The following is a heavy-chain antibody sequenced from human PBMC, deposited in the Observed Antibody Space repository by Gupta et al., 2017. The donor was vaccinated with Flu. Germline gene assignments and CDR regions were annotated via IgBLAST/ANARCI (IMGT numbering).Heavy chain of an antibody. V-gene: IGHV3-7*01. J-gene: IGHJ3*02. Sequence: EVQLVASGGGLVQPGGSLRLSCAASGLTFSSYWMSWVRQAPGKGLGWVANIKQDGSEKYYVDAVKGRFTIARDNAKNSLYLQMNSLRAEDTAVYYCARDFLSPETGAFDIWGQGTMVTVSS. CDR3: ARDFLSPETGAFDI. CDR1: GLTFSSYW. CDR2: IKQDGSEK. D-gene: IGHD3-9*01.